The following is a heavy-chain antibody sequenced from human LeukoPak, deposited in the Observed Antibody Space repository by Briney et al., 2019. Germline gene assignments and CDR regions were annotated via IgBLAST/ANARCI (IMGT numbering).Heavy chain of an antibody. J-gene: IGHJ4*02. Sequence: PSETLSLTCTVSGGSISTYYWSWIRQPPGKGLEWVGYIYYTGSTNYNPSLKSRVTISVDTSKNQFSLKLSSVTAADTAVYYCARDRGDGYDYFWDYWGQGTLVTVSS. CDR2: IYYTGST. D-gene: IGHD5-12*01. V-gene: IGHV4-59*01. CDR3: ARDRGDGYDYFWDY. CDR1: GGSISTYY.